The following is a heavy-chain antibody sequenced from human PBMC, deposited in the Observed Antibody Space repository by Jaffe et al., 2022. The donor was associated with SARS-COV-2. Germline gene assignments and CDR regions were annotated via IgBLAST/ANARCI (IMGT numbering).Heavy chain of an antibody. V-gene: IGHV3-33*01. Sequence: QVQLVESGGGVVQPGRSLRLSCAASGFTFSSYGMHWVRQAPGKGLEWVAVIWYDGSNKYYADSVKGRFTISRDNSKNTLYLQMNSLRAEDTAVYYCARDLLVELLLGSYYYYYGMDVWGQGTTVTVSS. D-gene: IGHD2-15*01. CDR1: GFTFSSYG. CDR3: ARDLLVELLLGSYYYYYGMDV. CDR2: IWYDGSNK. J-gene: IGHJ6*02.